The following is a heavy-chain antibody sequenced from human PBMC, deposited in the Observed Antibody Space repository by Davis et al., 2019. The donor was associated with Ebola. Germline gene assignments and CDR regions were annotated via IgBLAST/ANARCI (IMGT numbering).Heavy chain of an antibody. Sequence: ASVKVSCKASGGTFSSYAISWVRQAPGQGLEWMGWISAYNGNTNYAQKLQGRVTMTTDTSTSTAYMELSSLRSEDTAMYYCASDIAVAGTSYYYYGMDVWGQGTTVTVSS. CDR2: ISAYNGNT. V-gene: IGHV1-18*01. CDR1: GGTFSSYA. J-gene: IGHJ6*02. D-gene: IGHD6-19*01. CDR3: ASDIAVAGTSYYYYGMDV.